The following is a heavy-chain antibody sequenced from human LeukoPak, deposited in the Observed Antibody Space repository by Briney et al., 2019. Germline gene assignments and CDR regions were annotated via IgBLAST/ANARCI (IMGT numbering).Heavy chain of an antibody. CDR3: ARGLSSKEASGGFVDY. D-gene: IGHD3-10*01. V-gene: IGHV4-34*01. Sequence: SETLSLTCAVYGGSFSGYYWSWIRQPPGKGLEWIGEINHSGSTNYNPSLKSRVTISVDTSKNQFSLKLSSVTAADTAVYYCARGLSSKEASGGFVDYWGQGTLVTVSS. CDR1: GGSFSGYY. J-gene: IGHJ4*02. CDR2: INHSGST.